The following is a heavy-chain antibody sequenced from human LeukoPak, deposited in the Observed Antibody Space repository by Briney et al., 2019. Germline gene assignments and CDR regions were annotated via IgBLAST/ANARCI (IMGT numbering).Heavy chain of an antibody. CDR3: ARMNYVSSGWGAPFDY. J-gene: IGHJ4*02. D-gene: IGHD1-7*01. CDR1: GFTFSSFS. CDR2: IRTSGTNT. Sequence: PGGSLRLSCAASGFTFSSFSMNWVRQAPGKGLEWVSYIRTSGTNTDYTGSVKGRFTITRDNAKNSLYLQMNILRAEDTAVYYCARMNYVSSGWGAPFDYWGQGTLVTVSS. V-gene: IGHV3-48*04.